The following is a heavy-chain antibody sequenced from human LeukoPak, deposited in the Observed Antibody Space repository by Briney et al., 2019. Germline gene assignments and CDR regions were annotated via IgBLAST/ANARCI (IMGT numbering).Heavy chain of an antibody. Sequence: GGSLRLSCAASGFTFSSYAMSWVRQAPGKGLEWVSAISGSDGSTYYADSVKGRFTIPRDNSKNTLYLQMNSLRAEDTAVYFCAKSLLTMVRGTRILDYWGQGTLVTVSS. V-gene: IGHV3-23*01. CDR1: GFTFSSYA. J-gene: IGHJ4*02. CDR2: ISGSDGST. CDR3: AKSLLTMVRGTRILDY. D-gene: IGHD3-10*01.